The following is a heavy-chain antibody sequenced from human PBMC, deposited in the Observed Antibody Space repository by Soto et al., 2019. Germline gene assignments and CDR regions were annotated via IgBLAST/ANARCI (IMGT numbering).Heavy chain of an antibody. CDR3: ARRAPGDYRLYYYYYYMDV. CDR1: GGSISSYY. CDR2: IYYSGST. V-gene: IGHV4-59*08. Sequence: SETLSLTCTVSGGSISSYYWSWIRQPPGKGLEWIGYIYYSGSTNYNPSLKSRVTISVDTSKNQFSLKLSSVTAADTAVYYCARRAPGDYRLYYYYYYMDVWGQGTMVTVSS. J-gene: IGHJ6*03. D-gene: IGHD4-4*01.